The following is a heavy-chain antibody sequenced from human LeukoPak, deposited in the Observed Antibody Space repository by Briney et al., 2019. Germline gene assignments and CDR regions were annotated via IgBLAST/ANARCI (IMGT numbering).Heavy chain of an antibody. CDR1: GFTFSSYA. J-gene: IGHJ4*02. V-gene: IGHV3-23*01. Sequence: GGSLRLSCAASGFTFSSYAMSWVRQAPGKGLEWVSAISGSGGSTYYADSVKGRFTISRDNSKNTLYLQMNSLRAEDTAVYYCAKATNVDILATNLDYWGQGTLVTVSS. CDR3: AKATNVDILATNLDY. CDR2: ISGSGGST. D-gene: IGHD5-12*01.